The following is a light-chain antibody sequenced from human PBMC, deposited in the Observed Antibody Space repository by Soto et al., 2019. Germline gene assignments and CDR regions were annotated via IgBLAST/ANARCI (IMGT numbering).Light chain of an antibody. V-gene: IGKV3-15*01. CDR3: QQYKNGWT. J-gene: IGKJ1*01. CDR2: GAS. CDR1: QSVSSN. Sequence: EIVMTQSPATLSVSPGERATLSCRASQSVSSNLAWYQQKPGQAPRLLLYGASTRATGIPAKFSGGGSGTEFTLTISSLQSEDFAIYYCQQYKNGWTFGQGTKVDIK.